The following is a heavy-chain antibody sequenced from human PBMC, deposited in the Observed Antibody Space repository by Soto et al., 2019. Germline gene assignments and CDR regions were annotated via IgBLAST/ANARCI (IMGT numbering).Heavy chain of an antibody. CDR2: IYSGGST. D-gene: IGHD4-4*01. CDR1: GFTDSSNY. CDR3: AKSAVTPHME. J-gene: IGHJ4*02. V-gene: IGHV3-53*01. Sequence: GGSLRLSCAASGFTDSSNYMSWGRQAPVTGLEWVSVIYSGGSTYYADSVKGRFTISRDNSKNTLYLQMNSLRAEDTAVYYCAKSAVTPHMEWGQGTLVTVSS.